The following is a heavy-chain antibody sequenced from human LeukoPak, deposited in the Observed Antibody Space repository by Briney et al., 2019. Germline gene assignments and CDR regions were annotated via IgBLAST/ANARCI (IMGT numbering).Heavy chain of an antibody. CDR3: ARGPANWLDP. V-gene: IGHV1-2*02. J-gene: IGHJ5*02. CDR1: GYTFTGYY. Sequence: ASLRVSCKASGYTFTGYYIYWVRQAPGQGLEWMGWINPTSGGTRYAQKFQGRVTMTRDTSISTAYMELSRLRSDDTAVYYCARGPANWLDPWGQGTLVAVSS. CDR2: INPTSGGT.